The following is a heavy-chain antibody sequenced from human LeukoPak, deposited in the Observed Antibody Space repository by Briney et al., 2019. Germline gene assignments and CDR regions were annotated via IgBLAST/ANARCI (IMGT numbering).Heavy chain of an antibody. CDR2: IYYSGST. D-gene: IGHD5-18*01. J-gene: IGHJ5*02. Sequence: SETLSLTCTLSGGSISSGDYYWSWIRQPPGKGLEWIGYIYYSGSTYYNPSLKSRVTISVDTSKNQFSLKLSSVTAADTAVYFCARGGYSYGSSPWFDPWGQGTLVTVSS. CDR1: GGSISSGDYY. V-gene: IGHV4-30-4*08. CDR3: ARGGYSYGSSPWFDP.